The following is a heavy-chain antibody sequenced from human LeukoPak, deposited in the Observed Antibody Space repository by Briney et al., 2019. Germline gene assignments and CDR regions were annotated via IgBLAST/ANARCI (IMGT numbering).Heavy chain of an antibody. CDR3: ARRGTYYYDNSGYYYFDY. CDR1: GYSFTTSW. D-gene: IGHD3-22*01. J-gene: IGHJ4*02. V-gene: IGHV5-51*01. Sequence: GESLKISCKGSGYSFTTSWIAWVRQMPGEGLEWMGIIYPGDSDTRYSPSFQGQVIISADKSISTAYLQWSSLKASDTAMYYCARRGTYYYDNSGYYYFDYWGQGTLVTLSS. CDR2: IYPGDSDT.